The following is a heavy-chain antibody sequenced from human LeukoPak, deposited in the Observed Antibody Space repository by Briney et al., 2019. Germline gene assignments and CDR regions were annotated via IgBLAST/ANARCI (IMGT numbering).Heavy chain of an antibody. J-gene: IGHJ4*02. CDR1: GYTFINYG. D-gene: IGHD2-21*02. V-gene: IGHV1-18*01. CDR3: ARGGSGDSHYFDY. CDR2: ISAYNGNT. Sequence: ASVTVSCKASGYTFINYGISWVRQAPGQGLEWMGWISAYNGNTNYAQKFQGRVTVTTDTSTSTAYMELRSLGSDDTAVYYCARGGSGDSHYFDYWGRGTLVTVSS.